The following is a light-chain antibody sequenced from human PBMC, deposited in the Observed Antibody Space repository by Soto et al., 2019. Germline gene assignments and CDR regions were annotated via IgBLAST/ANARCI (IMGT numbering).Light chain of an antibody. Sequence: EIVLTESPGTLSFFPGEKTTLSCRASQSVSSTYLAWYQQKPGQAPRLLIYGASSRAAGIPDRFSGSGSGTDFALTISRLEPEDFAVFYCQQYGRSITFGQGTRLEIK. CDR3: QQYGRSIT. CDR1: QSVSSTY. CDR2: GAS. J-gene: IGKJ5*01. V-gene: IGKV3-20*01.